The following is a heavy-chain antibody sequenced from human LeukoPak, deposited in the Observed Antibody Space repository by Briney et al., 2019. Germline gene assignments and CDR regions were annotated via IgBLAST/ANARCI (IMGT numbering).Heavy chain of an antibody. CDR2: IYISGST. V-gene: IGHV4-4*07. CDR1: GGSISSHY. J-gene: IGHJ3*02. CDR3: ARDSGLTTGLFDI. Sequence: SETLSLTCTVSGGSISSHYWSWIRQPAGEGLEWIGRIYISGSTTYSTSLKSRLTLSLDTSKNQFSLNLSSVTAADTAVYYCARDSGLTTGLFDIWGQGTMVTVSS. D-gene: IGHD1-14*01.